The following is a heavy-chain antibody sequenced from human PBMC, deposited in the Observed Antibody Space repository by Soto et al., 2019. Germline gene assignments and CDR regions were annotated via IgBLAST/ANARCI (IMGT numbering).Heavy chain of an antibody. CDR2: IIPILVIA. J-gene: IGHJ4*02. V-gene: IGHV1-69*02. CDR3: ARAITSGILQN. Sequence: GASVKVSCKASGGTFSSYTISWVRQAPGQGLEWMGRIIPILVIANYAQKFQGRVTITADKSTSTAYMELSSLRSEDTAVYYCARAITSGILQNWGQGTLVTVSS. D-gene: IGHD6-13*01. CDR1: GGTFSSYT.